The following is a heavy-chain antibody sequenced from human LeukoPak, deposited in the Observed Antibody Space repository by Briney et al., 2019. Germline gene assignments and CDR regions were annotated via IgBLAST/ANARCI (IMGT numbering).Heavy chain of an antibody. V-gene: IGHV3-23*01. D-gene: IGHD3-3*01. CDR1: GITFSTYA. Sequence: GGSLRLSCAASGITFSTYAMIWVRQAPGKGLEWVSAIAASGASTFYADSVKGRFTISRDNSKNTLYLQMNSLRGEDTAIYYCAKLLESHTDYWGQGTLVTVSS. J-gene: IGHJ4*02. CDR2: IAASGAST. CDR3: AKLLESHTDY.